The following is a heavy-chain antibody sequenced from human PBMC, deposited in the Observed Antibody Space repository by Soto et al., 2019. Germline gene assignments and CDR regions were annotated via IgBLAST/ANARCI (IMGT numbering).Heavy chain of an antibody. Sequence: EALLLESGGGLVQPGGSLRLSCAASGFTFSIFAMSWVRQAPGKGLEWVSAISGRWPSTFYAESVKGRVTISRENSRNTISLQKESLGAGGTGIIFCGVERGRAADWRWGQGTLVTVSS. CDR3: GVERGRAADWR. CDR2: ISGRWPST. D-gene: IGHD6-13*01. CDR1: GFTFSIFA. V-gene: IGHV3-23*01. J-gene: IGHJ4*02.